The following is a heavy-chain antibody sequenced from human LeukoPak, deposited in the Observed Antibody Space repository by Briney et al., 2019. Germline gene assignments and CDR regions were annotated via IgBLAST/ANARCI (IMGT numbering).Heavy chain of an antibody. V-gene: IGHV4-39*01. J-gene: IGHJ6*03. CDR1: GGSISSSSYY. D-gene: IGHD6-13*01. CDR2: IYYSGST. CDR3: VNHDCKDCSSWYQSYYYYYYMDV. Sequence: SETLSLTCTVSGGSISSSSYYWGWIRQPPGKGLEWIGSIYYSGSTYYNPSLKSRVTISVDTSKNQFSLKLSSATAADTAVYYCVNHDCKDCSSWYQSYYYYYYMDVWGKGTTVTVSS.